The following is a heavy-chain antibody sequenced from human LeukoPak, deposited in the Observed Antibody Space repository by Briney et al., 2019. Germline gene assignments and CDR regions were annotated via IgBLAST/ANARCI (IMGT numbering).Heavy chain of an antibody. V-gene: IGHV1-69*05. CDR1: GGTFSSYS. D-gene: IGHD3-22*01. CDR3: ASEGNYDSSGYSRYNYYYMDV. Sequence: SVKVSCKGSGGTFSSYSISWVRQAPGQGLEWMGGIIPAFGTAHYAQKFQGRVTFTTDESTTTAYMELRSLRSEDTAVYYCASEGNYDSSGYSRYNYYYMDVWGKGTAVTVS. J-gene: IGHJ6*03. CDR2: IIPAFGTA.